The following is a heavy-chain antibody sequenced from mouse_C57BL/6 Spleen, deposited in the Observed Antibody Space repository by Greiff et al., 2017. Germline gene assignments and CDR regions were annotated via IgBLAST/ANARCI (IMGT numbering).Heavy chain of an antibody. Sequence: EVQLVESGPGLVKPSQSLSLTCSVTGYSITSGYYWNWIRQFPGNKLEWMGYISYDGSNNYNPSLKNRISITRDTSKNQFFLKLNSVTTEDTATYYCASQDGYYWGTMRAMDYWGQGTSVTVSS. CDR1: GYSITSGYY. J-gene: IGHJ4*01. D-gene: IGHD2-3*01. CDR2: ISYDGSN. V-gene: IGHV3-6*01. CDR3: ASQDGYYWGTMRAMDY.